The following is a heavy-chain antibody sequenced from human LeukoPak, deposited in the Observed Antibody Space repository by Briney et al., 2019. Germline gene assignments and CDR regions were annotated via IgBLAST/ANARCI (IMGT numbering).Heavy chain of an antibody. CDR1: GFTVSTNY. CDR2: IRSKAYGGTT. D-gene: IGHD2-15*01. CDR3: TRDHCSGGSCYSRNWFDP. J-gene: IGHJ5*02. Sequence: PGGSLRLSCAASGFTVSTNYMSWVRQAPGKGLEWVGFIRSKAYGGTTEYAASVKGRFTISRDDSKSIAYLQMNSLKTEDTAVYYCTRDHCSGGSCYSRNWFDPRGQGTLVTVSS. V-gene: IGHV3-49*04.